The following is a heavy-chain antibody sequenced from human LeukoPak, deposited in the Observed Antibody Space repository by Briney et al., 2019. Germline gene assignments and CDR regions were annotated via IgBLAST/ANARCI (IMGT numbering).Heavy chain of an antibody. Sequence: GGSLRLSCAASGFTFPSYAMSWVRQAPGRGLEWVSVISGSGDGTYYADSVKGRFTISRDDSKNTLYVQMSSLRAEDTATYYCATGDGSGTNYFYYYGMDVWGQGTRVTVSS. V-gene: IGHV3-23*01. CDR1: GFTFPSYA. J-gene: IGHJ6*02. CDR3: ATGDGSGTNYFYYYGMDV. D-gene: IGHD3-10*01. CDR2: ISGSGDGT.